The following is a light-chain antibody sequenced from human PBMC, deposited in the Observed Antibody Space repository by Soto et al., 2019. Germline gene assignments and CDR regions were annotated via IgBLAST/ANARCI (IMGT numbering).Light chain of an antibody. CDR3: QQYGSTPLT. Sequence: EIVLTQSPGTLSLSPGERATLSCRASQSVNSAYLAWYQQKPGQAPRLLIYGASNRATGITDRFSGSGSGTDFTVTISRLEPEDFTVYYCQQYGSTPLTFGGGTKVDIK. V-gene: IGKV3-20*01. CDR1: QSVNSAY. J-gene: IGKJ4*01. CDR2: GAS.